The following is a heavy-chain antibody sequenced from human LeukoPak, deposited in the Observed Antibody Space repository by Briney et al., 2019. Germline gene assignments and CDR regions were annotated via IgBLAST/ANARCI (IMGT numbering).Heavy chain of an antibody. CDR2: IIPIFGTA. J-gene: IGHJ4*02. CDR3: ARMEGIAVAGHQGYFDY. V-gene: IGHV1-69*06. CDR1: GGTFSSYA. Sequence: SVKVSCKASGGTFSSYAISWVRQAPGQGLEWTGGIIPIFGTANYAQKFQGRVTITADKSTSTAYMELSSLRSEDTAVYYCARMEGIAVAGHQGYFDYWGQGTLVTVSS. D-gene: IGHD6-19*01.